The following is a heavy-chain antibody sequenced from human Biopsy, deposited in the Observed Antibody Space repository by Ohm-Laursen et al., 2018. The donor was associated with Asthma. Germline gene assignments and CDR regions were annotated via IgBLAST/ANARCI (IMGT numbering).Heavy chain of an antibody. Sequence: SVKVSCKASGYNFMSFAIHWVRQAPGQRLERMGWVNTGNGDTKYSQKFQGRVTITRDTSASTAYMELRSLRSEDTATYYCARTYYDFLTGQVKDVFGVWGQGTMVTVSS. CDR3: ARTYYDFLTGQVKDVFGV. V-gene: IGHV1-3*04. D-gene: IGHD3-9*01. CDR1: GYNFMSFA. J-gene: IGHJ3*01. CDR2: VNTGNGDT.